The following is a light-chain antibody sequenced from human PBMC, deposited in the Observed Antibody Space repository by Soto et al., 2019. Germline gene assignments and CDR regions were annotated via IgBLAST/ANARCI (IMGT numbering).Light chain of an antibody. CDR3: QQRSNWLSAT. V-gene: IGKV3-11*01. CDR2: DAS. Sequence: EIVLTQSPATLSLSPGERATLSCRASQSVSSYLAWYQQKPGQAPRLLIYDASNRATGIPARFSGSGSGTDFTLTISSLEPEDFAVYYCQQRSNWLSATFG. J-gene: IGKJ1*01. CDR1: QSVSSY.